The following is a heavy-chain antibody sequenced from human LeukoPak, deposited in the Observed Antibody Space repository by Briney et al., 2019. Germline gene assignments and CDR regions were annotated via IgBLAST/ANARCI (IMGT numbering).Heavy chain of an antibody. D-gene: IGHD3-9*01. Sequence: GASVKVSCKASGYTFTSYGISWVRQAPGQGLEWMGWISAYNGNTNYAQKLQGRVTMTTGTSTSTAYMELRSLRSDDTAVYYCAREGGRYFDWLLYPEGFDYWGQGTLVTVSS. J-gene: IGHJ4*02. CDR2: ISAYNGNT. V-gene: IGHV1-18*01. CDR1: GYTFTSYG. CDR3: AREGGRYFDWLLYPEGFDY.